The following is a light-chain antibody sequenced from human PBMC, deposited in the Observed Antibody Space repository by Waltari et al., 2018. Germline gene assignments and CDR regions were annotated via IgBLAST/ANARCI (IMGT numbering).Light chain of an antibody. CDR2: QDS. Sequence: SYELTRPPSVSVSPGQTASITCSGDKLGDKYACWYQQKPGQSPVLVIYQDSKRPSGIPERFSGSTSGNTATLTISGTQAMDEADDYCQAWDSSTEEVVFGGGTKLTVL. CDR3: QAWDSSTEEVV. CDR1: KLGDKY. J-gene: IGLJ2*01. V-gene: IGLV3-1*01.